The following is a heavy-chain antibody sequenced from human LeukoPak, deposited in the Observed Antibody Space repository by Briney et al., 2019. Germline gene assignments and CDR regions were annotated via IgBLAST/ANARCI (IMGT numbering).Heavy chain of an antibody. J-gene: IGHJ5*02. V-gene: IGHV4-59*01. CDR3: ARAVRRVVSNWFDP. D-gene: IGHD2-15*01. Sequence: PETLSLTCTVSGGSISSYYWSWIRQPPGKGLEWIGYIYYSGSTNYNPSLKSRVTISVDTSKNQFSLKLSSVTAADTAVYYCARAVRRVVSNWFDPWGQGTLVTVSS. CDR2: IYYSGST. CDR1: GGSISSYY.